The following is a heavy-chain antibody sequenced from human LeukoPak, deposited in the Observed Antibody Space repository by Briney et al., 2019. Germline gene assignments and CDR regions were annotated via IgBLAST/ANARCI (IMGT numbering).Heavy chain of an antibody. CDR3: ATVGLRYFDWLPSAFDY. Sequence: AASVKVSFKVSGYTLTELSMHWVRQAPGKGLEWMGGFDPEDGETIYAQKFQGRVTMTEDTSTDTAYMELSSLRSEDTAVYYCATVGLRYFDWLPSAFDYWGQGTLVTVSS. CDR1: GYTLTELS. D-gene: IGHD3-9*01. CDR2: FDPEDGET. V-gene: IGHV1-24*01. J-gene: IGHJ4*02.